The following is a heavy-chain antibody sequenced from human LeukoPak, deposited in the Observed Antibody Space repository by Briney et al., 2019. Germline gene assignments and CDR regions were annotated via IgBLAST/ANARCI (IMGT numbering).Heavy chain of an antibody. V-gene: IGHV3-7*01. CDR1: GFTFSTNW. CDR3: ARLPSAANDY. Sequence: GGSLRLSCAASGFTFSTNWMNWVRQAPGKRLEWVANINQDGSQKQYVDSVRGRFTISKDNTKNILYLQMNSLRAEDTAVYYCARLPSAANDYWGQGTLVTVSS. J-gene: IGHJ4*02. D-gene: IGHD2-15*01. CDR2: INQDGSQK.